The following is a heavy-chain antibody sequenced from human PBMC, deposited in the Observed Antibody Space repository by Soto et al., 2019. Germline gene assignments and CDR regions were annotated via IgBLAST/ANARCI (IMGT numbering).Heavy chain of an antibody. Sequence: PGESLKISCKGSGYSFTSCWIGWVRQMPGKGLEWMGIIYPDDSDTRYSPSFQGQVTISADKSISTAYLQWSSLKASDTAMYYCAALWFGELWWFDPWGQGTLVTVSS. CDR1: GYSFTSCW. CDR3: AALWFGELWWFDP. J-gene: IGHJ5*02. CDR2: IYPDDSDT. V-gene: IGHV5-51*01. D-gene: IGHD3-10*01.